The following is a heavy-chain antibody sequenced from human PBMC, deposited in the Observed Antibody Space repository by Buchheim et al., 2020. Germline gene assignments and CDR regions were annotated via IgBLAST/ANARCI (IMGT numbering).Heavy chain of an antibody. CDR1: GFTFSSYW. V-gene: IGHV3-7*01. CDR3: ARSKENYSDNSQFNWFDP. D-gene: IGHD3-22*01. Sequence: EVQLVESGGGLVQPGGSLRLSCAASGFTFSSYWMSWVRQAPGKGLEWVANIKQDGSEKYYVDSVKGRFTISRDNAKNSLYLQMNSVRAEDTDVYFCARSKENYSDNSQFNWFDPWGQGTL. CDR2: IKQDGSEK. J-gene: IGHJ5*02.